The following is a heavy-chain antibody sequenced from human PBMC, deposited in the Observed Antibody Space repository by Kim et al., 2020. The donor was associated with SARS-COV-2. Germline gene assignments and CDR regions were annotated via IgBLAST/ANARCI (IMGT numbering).Heavy chain of an antibody. V-gene: IGHV3-9*01. D-gene: IGHD6-19*01. CDR3: ASERIAVAGFDY. J-gene: IGHJ4*02. CDR1: GFTFDDYA. CDR2: ISWNSGSI. Sequence: GGSLRLSCAASGFTFDDYAMHWVRQAPGKGLEWVSGISWNSGSIGYADSVKGRFTISRDNAKNSLYLQMNSLRAEDTALYYCASERIAVAGFDYWGQGIL.